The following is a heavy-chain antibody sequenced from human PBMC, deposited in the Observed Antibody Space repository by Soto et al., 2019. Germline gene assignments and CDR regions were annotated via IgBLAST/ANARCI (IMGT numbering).Heavy chain of an antibody. CDR1: GYTFTSYA. D-gene: IGHD3-3*01. V-gene: IGHV1-3*01. Sequence: ASVKVSCKASGYTFTSYAMHWVRQAPGQRLEWMGWISAGNGNTKYSQKFQGRVTITRDTSASTAYMELSSLRSEDTAVYYCARSLTIFGVVITALSDYYYYMDVWGKGTTVTVSS. CDR2: ISAGNGNT. CDR3: ARSLTIFGVVITALSDYYYYMDV. J-gene: IGHJ6*03.